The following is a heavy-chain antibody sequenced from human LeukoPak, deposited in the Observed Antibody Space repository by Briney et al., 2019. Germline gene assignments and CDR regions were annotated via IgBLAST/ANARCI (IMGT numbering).Heavy chain of an antibody. CDR3: ARDLYDSSGYPCGDY. V-gene: IGHV1-18*01. CDR2: ISAYNGNT. D-gene: IGHD3-22*01. CDR1: GYTFTSYG. J-gene: IGHJ4*02. Sequence: GASVKVSCKASGYTFTSYGISWVRQAPGQGLEWMGWISAYNGNTNYAQKLQGRVTMTTDTSTSTAYMELRSLRSDDTAVYYCARDLYDSSGYPCGDYWGQGTLVTASS.